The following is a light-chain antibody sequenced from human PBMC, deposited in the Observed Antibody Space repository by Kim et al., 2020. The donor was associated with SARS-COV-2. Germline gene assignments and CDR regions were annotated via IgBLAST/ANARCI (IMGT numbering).Light chain of an antibody. V-gene: IGLV1-44*01. CDR3: ATWDDGLNGSV. J-gene: IGLJ2*01. Sequence: GQRVTVACSGTGANIGVNTVNWYQQFPGTAPRLLIYSNHRRPSGVPDRFSGSKSGTSASLAISGLQSEDEAHYYCATWDDGLNGSVFGGGTQLTVL. CDR1: GANIGVNT. CDR2: SNH.